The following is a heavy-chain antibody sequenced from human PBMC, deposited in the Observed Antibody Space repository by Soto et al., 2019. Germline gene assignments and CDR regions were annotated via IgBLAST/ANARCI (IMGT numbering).Heavy chain of an antibody. V-gene: IGHV3-23*01. J-gene: IGHJ4*02. CDR2: MSGSGATT. CDR1: EFTFSSYA. Sequence: LRLSCVAYEFTFSSYAMSWVRQAPGRGLEWVSAMSGSGATTYYADSVRGRFAISRDNSKNTLFLEMNRLRAEDTAVYYCAKDGTSVPGSVTHFDYWRLGTLVT. D-gene: IGHD6-19*01. CDR3: AKDGTSVPGSVTHFDY.